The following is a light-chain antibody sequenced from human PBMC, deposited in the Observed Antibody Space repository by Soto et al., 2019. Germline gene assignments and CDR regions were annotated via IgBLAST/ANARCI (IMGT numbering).Light chain of an antibody. CDR3: QQYNIWPPWT. V-gene: IGKV3-15*01. CDR1: QNVGRN. Sequence: EIVMTQSPATLSVSPGEGVTLSCRASQNVGRNLAWYQQKPGQAPSLLIFGAITRATGIPARFSGNGSGTEFTLTISSLQSEDSAIYYCQQYNIWPPWTFGQGTKVDIK. CDR2: GAI. J-gene: IGKJ1*01.